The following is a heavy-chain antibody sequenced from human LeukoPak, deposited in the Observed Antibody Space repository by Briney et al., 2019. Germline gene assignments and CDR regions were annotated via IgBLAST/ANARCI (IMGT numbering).Heavy chain of an antibody. CDR1: GFTFSSYT. D-gene: IGHD2-2*01. V-gene: IGHV3-21*04. CDR2: ISGSNSYT. J-gene: IGHJ4*02. CDR3: ARGYCSSTSCPGDY. Sequence: GGSLRLSCAASGFTFSSYTMHWIRQAPGKGLEWVSSISGSNSYTFYADSVKGRFTVSRDNAKDSLYLQMNSLRAEDTALYYCARGYCSSTSCPGDYWGQGTLVTVSS.